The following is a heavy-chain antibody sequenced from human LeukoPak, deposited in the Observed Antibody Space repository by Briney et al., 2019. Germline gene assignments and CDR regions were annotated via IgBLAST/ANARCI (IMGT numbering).Heavy chain of an antibody. Sequence: SVKVSCKASGGTFSSYAISWVRQAPGQGLEWMGGIIPIFGTANYAQKFQGRVTITTDESTSTAYTELSSLRSEDTAVYYCARDQGYSYGQGASDWFDPWGQGTLVTVSS. CDR3: ARDQGYSYGQGASDWFDP. V-gene: IGHV1-69*05. CDR1: GGTFSSYA. D-gene: IGHD5-18*01. CDR2: IIPIFGTA. J-gene: IGHJ5*02.